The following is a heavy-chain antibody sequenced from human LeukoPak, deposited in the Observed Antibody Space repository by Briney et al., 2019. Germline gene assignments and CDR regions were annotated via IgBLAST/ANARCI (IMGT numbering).Heavy chain of an antibody. J-gene: IGHJ6*03. CDR1: GGSFSGHY. Sequence: SETLSLTCGVYGGSFSGHYWSWIRQPPGKGLEWIGEINHSGSTNYNPSLKSRVTILVDTSNNQFSLKLSSVTAADTAVYYCAKGPQSGDCSGSSCYVRRVMGKRYYFYYMDVWGEGTAVTVSS. CDR2: INHSGST. D-gene: IGHD2-15*01. V-gene: IGHV4-34*01. CDR3: AKGPQSGDCSGSSCYVRRVMGKRYYFYYMDV.